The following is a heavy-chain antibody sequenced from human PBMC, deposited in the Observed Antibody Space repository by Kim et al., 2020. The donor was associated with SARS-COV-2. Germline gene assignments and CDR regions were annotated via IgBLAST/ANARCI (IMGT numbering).Heavy chain of an antibody. Sequence: SETLSLTCAVYGGSFSGYYWSWIRQPPGKGLEWIGEINHSGSTNYNPSLKSRVTISVDTSKNQFSLKLSSVTAADTAVYYCARGPNAFDIWGQGTMVTVSS. CDR2: INHSGST. J-gene: IGHJ3*02. CDR1: GGSFSGYY. CDR3: ARGPNAFDI. V-gene: IGHV4-34*01.